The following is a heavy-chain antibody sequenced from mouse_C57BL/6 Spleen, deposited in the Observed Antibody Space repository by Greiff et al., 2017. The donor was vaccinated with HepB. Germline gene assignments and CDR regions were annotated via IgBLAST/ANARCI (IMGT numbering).Heavy chain of an antibody. D-gene: IGHD1-1*01. V-gene: IGHV1-82*01. CDR3: ARGPITTVDAMDY. Sequence: VQRVESGPELVKPGASVKISCKASGYAFSSSWMNWVKQRPGKGLEWIGRIYPGDGDTNYNGKFKGKATLTADKSSSTAYMQLSSLTSEDSAVYFGARGPITTVDAMDYWGQGTSVTVSS. CDR2: IYPGDGDT. J-gene: IGHJ4*01. CDR1: GYAFSSSW.